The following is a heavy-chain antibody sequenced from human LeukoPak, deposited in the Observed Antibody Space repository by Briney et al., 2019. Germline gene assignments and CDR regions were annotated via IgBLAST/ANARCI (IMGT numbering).Heavy chain of an antibody. CDR3: ARGHYDFWSGYRQVAFDI. Sequence: VASVKVSCKASGGTFSSYAISWVRQAPGQGLEWMGGIIPIFGTANYAQKFQGRVTITADESTSTAYMELSSLRSEDTAVYYCARGHYDFWSGYRQVAFDIWGQGTMVTVSS. V-gene: IGHV1-69*13. D-gene: IGHD3-3*01. CDR2: IIPIFGTA. J-gene: IGHJ3*02. CDR1: GGTFSSYA.